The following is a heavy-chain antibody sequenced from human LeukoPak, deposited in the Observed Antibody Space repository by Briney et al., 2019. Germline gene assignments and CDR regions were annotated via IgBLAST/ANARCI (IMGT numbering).Heavy chain of an antibody. Sequence: SVKVSCKASGGTFSSYAISWVRQAPGQGPEWMGGIIPIFGTANYAQKFQGRVTITADKSTSTAYMELSSLRSEDTAVYYCARGGGTAMVKFFDYWGQGTLVTVSS. J-gene: IGHJ4*02. D-gene: IGHD5-18*01. CDR1: GGTFSSYA. CDR2: IIPIFGTA. CDR3: ARGGGTAMVKFFDY. V-gene: IGHV1-69*06.